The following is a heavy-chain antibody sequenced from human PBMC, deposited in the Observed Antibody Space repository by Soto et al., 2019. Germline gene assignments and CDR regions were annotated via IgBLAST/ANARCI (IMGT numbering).Heavy chain of an antibody. Sequence: QVQLQQWGAGLLKPSETLSLNCAVTGGSLSGYYWSWIRQPPGKGLEWIGEIKDGGYTNYSPSRKSRATISSDTSNNQLSLRLNSVTAADTGVYYCARGQEGVVATHWDQGALVTVSS. CDR3: ARGQEGVVATH. CDR1: GGSLSGYY. D-gene: IGHD5-12*01. CDR2: IKDGGYT. V-gene: IGHV4-34*01. J-gene: IGHJ4*02.